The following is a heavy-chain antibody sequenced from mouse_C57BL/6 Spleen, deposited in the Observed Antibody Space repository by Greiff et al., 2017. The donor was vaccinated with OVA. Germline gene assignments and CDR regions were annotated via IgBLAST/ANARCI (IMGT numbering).Heavy chain of an antibody. V-gene: IGHV1-18*01. Sequence: VQLKQSGPELVKPGASVKIPCKASGYTFTDYNMDWVKQSHGKSLEWIGDINPNNGGTIYNQKFKGKATLTVDKSSSTAYMELRSLTSEDTAVYYCARGGAIYDYDVGFAYWGQGTLVTVSA. CDR3: ARGGAIYDYDVGFAY. CDR2: INPNNGGT. J-gene: IGHJ3*01. CDR1: GYTFTDYN. D-gene: IGHD2-4*01.